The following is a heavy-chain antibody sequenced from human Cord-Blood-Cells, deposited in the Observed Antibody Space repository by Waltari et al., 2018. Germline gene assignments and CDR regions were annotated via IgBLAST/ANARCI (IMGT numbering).Heavy chain of an antibody. J-gene: IGHJ5*02. CDR2: INHSGST. V-gene: IGHV4-34*01. CDR1: GGSFSGYY. CDR3: ARGYGGNSRPDGWTYDLFDP. Sequence: QVQLQQWGAGLLKPSETLSLTCAVYGGSFSGYYWSWIRQPPGKGREWIGEINHSGSTNYNPSLKSRVTISVDTSKNQFSLKLSSVTAADTAVYYCARGYGGNSRPDGWTYDLFDPWGQGTLVTVSS. D-gene: IGHD4-17*01.